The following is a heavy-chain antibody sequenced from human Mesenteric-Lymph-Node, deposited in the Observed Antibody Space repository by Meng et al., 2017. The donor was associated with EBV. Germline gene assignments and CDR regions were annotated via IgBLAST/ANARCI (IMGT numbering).Heavy chain of an antibody. CDR3: ARTGGELLIWFDP. J-gene: IGHJ5*02. CDR1: GYSFTTFV. V-gene: IGHV1-18*01. D-gene: IGHD3-10*01. CDR2: ISADNGNT. Sequence: QLVLSGDEAKKPVASVNVSCKAVGYSFTTFVICWGRQAPGQGLEWLGWISADNGNTNYAEKFQGRVTMTTDTSSSTVHMEVRSLRPDDTAVYYCARTGGELLIWFDPWGQGTLVTVSS.